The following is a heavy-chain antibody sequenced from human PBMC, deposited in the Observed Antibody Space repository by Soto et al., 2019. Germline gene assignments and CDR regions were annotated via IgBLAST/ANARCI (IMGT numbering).Heavy chain of an antibody. CDR3: ARAYYDSSGYPVGWYFDL. V-gene: IGHV1-46*01. Sequence: QVQLVQSGAEVKKPEASVKVSCKASGYTFTSYYMHWVRQAPGQGLEWMGIINPSGGSTSYAQKFQGRVTMTRDTSTSTVYMELISLRSEDTAVYYCARAYYDSSGYPVGWYFDLWGRGTLVTVSS. D-gene: IGHD3-22*01. CDR1: GYTFTSYY. CDR2: INPSGGST. J-gene: IGHJ2*01.